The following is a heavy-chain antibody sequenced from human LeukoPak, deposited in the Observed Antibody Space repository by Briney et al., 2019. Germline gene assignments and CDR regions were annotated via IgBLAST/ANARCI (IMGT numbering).Heavy chain of an antibody. CDR2: IRYDGSNK. J-gene: IGHJ6*03. CDR1: GFTFSSYG. CDR3: ARSESGYGMRVRPYYYYMDV. Sequence: GGSLRLSCAASGFTFSSYGMHWVRQAPGKGLEWVAFIRYDGSNKYYADSVKGRFTISRDNSKNTLYLQMNSLRAEDTAVYYCARSESGYGMRVRPYYYYMDVWGKGTTVTVSS. D-gene: IGHD5-12*01. V-gene: IGHV3-30*02.